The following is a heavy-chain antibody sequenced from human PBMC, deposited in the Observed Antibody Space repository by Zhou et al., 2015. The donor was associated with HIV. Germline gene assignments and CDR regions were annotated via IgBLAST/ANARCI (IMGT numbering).Heavy chain of an antibody. CDR1: GGTFSSYT. D-gene: IGHD4-17*01. J-gene: IGHJ5*02. V-gene: IGHV1-69*02. Sequence: QVQLVQSGAEVKKPGSSVKVSCKASGGTFSSYTISWVRQAPGQGLEWMGRIIPILGIANYAQKFQGRVTITADKSTSTAYMELSSLRSEDTAVYYCASGLSYGDYHNWFDPWGQGTLVTVSS. CDR3: ASGLSYGDYHNWFDP. CDR2: IIPILGIA.